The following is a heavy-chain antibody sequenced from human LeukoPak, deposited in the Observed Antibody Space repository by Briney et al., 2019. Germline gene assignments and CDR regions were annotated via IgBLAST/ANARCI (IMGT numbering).Heavy chain of an antibody. Sequence: ASVKVSCKASGYTFTGYYMHWVRQAPGQGLEWMGWINPNSGGTNYAQKFQGRVTMTRDTSISTAYTELSRLRSDDTAVYYCARPILTGFRYYGMDVWGQGTTVTVSS. CDR1: GYTFTGYY. CDR3: ARPILTGFRYYGMDV. D-gene: IGHD3-9*01. V-gene: IGHV1-2*02. J-gene: IGHJ6*02. CDR2: INPNSGGT.